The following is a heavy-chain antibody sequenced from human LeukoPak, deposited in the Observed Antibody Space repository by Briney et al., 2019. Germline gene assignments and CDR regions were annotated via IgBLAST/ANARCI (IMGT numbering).Heavy chain of an antibody. J-gene: IGHJ6*02. CDR3: ARAARTLGYYYGMDV. CDR1: GGSFSGYY. D-gene: IGHD6-6*01. Sequence: SETLSLTCAVYGGSFSGYYWSWIRQPPGKGLEWIGEINHSGSTNYNPSLKSRVTISVDTSKNQFSLKQSSVTAADTAVYYCARAARTLGYYYGMDVWGQGTTVTVSS. CDR2: INHSGST. V-gene: IGHV4-34*01.